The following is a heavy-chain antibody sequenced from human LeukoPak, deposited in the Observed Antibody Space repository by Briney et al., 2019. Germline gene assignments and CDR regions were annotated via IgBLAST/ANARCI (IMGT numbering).Heavy chain of an antibody. D-gene: IGHD3-16*01. J-gene: IGHJ4*02. CDR2: IKQDGSEK. CDR3: TRSLDE. CDR1: GFSFSNYW. V-gene: IGHV3-7*02. Sequence: GGSLRLSCAASGFSFSNYWMDWARQAPGKGLEWVANIKQDGSEKKCLDSVKGRFTISRDSAQNSLYLQMNSLRVEDTAVYYCTRSLDEWGQGTLVTVSS.